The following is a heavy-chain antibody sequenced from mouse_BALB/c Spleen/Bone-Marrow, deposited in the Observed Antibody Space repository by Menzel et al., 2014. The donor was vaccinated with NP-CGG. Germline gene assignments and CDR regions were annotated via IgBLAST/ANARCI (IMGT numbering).Heavy chain of an antibody. J-gene: IGHJ3*01. Sequence: EVKLMESGGSLVKPGGSLKLSCAASGFTFSSYAMSWVRQTPEKRLEWVASISSGGSTYYPDSVKGRFTISRDNARNILYLQMSSLRSEDTAMYYCAREGDGYDPAWFAYWGQGTLVTVSA. D-gene: IGHD2-2*01. CDR2: ISSGGST. V-gene: IGHV5-6-5*01. CDR1: GFTFSSYA. CDR3: AREGDGYDPAWFAY.